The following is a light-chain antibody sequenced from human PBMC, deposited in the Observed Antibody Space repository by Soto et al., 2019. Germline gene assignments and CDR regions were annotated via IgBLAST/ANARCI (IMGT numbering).Light chain of an antibody. V-gene: IGKV1-5*03. J-gene: IGKJ2*01. CDR3: QQYKYYPYT. Sequence: DIQMTQSPSTLSTSVGDRITITCRASQSISSWLAWYQQKPGKAPKLLIYKASSLESGVPSRFSGSGSETEFTLTSSSLQPDDFATYDCQQYKYYPYTFGQGTKLEIK. CDR2: KAS. CDR1: QSISSW.